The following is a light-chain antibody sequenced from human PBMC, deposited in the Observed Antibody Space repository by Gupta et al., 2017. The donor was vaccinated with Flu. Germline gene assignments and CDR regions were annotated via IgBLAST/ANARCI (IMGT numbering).Light chain of an antibody. CDR3: QQYGSSPRT. V-gene: IGKV3-20*01. J-gene: IGKJ1*01. Sequence: EIVLTQSPGPLSLSPGERATLSCRASQSVRYNYLAWYQQKPGQAPRLLIHGASSRPTAIPDRFSGSGSGTDFILTISRLEPEDVAVYYCQQYGSSPRTFGQGTKVEIK. CDR1: QSVRYNY. CDR2: GAS.